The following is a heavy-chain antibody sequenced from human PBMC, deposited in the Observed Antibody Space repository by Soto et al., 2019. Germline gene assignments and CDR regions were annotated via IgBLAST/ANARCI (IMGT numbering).Heavy chain of an antibody. V-gene: IGHV1-69*04. J-gene: IGHJ4*02. CDR2: IIPFLGVT. D-gene: IGHD3-10*01. Sequence: SVKVSCKASGYTFTGYYMHWVRQAPGQGLEWMGRIIPFLGVTNYAQKFQARVTLTADTSTTTAYMELSGLRFEDTAVYYCARDWESTVSTWSFGAFWGRGTLVTVSS. CDR3: ARDWESTVSTWSFGAF. CDR1: GYTFTGYY.